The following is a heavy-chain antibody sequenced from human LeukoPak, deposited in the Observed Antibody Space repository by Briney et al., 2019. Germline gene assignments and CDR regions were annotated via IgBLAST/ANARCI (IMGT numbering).Heavy chain of an antibody. CDR3: AKGPNFWLTPIAFDI. Sequence: PSETLSLTCSVSGGSVSSGISYWSWIRQPPGEGLEWIAYISDSGGSDYNPSLRGRVTISLDTSKNQFSLRLTSVTAADTAVYYCAKGPNFWLTPIAFDIWGQGTMVTVSS. J-gene: IGHJ3*02. D-gene: IGHD3-3*01. CDR1: GGSVSSGISY. CDR2: ISDSGGS. V-gene: IGHV4-61*01.